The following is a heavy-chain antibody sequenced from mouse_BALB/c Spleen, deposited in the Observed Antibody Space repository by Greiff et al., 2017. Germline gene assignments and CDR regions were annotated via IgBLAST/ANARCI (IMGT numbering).Heavy chain of an antibody. J-gene: IGHJ2*01. Sequence: VQLKESGAELVKPGASVKLSCTASGFNIKDTYMHWVKQRPEQGLEWIGRIDPANGNTKYDPKFQGKATITADTSSNTAYLQLSSLTSEDTAVYYCARCLYYGSSSDYWGQGTTLTVSS. V-gene: IGHV14-3*02. D-gene: IGHD1-1*01. CDR1: GFNIKDTY. CDR2: IDPANGNT. CDR3: ARCLYYGSSSDY.